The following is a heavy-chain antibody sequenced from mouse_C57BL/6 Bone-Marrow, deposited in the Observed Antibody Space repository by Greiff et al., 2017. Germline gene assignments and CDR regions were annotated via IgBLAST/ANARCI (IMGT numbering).Heavy chain of an antibody. CDR3: ARWGRLGLGFAY. J-gene: IGHJ3*01. Sequence: VQLQQPGTELVKPGASVKLSCKASGYTFTRYWMHWVKQRPGQGLEWIGNINPSNGGTNYNEKFKSKATLAVDKSSSTAYMQLSSLTSEDSAVYYCARWGRLGLGFAYWGQGTLVTVSA. D-gene: IGHD4-1*01. V-gene: IGHV1-53*01. CDR2: INPSNGGT. CDR1: GYTFTRYW.